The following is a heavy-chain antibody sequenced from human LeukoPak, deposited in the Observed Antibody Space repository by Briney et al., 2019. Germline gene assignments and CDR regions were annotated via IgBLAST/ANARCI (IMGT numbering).Heavy chain of an antibody. Sequence: SETLSLTCTVPGGSISSSSYYWGWIRQPPGKGLEWIGSIYYSGSTYYNPSLKSRVTMSVDTSKNQFSLKLSSVTAADTAVYYCARGAAVAGTKPEYFDYWGQGTLVTVSS. CDR1: GGSISSSSYY. D-gene: IGHD6-19*01. CDR2: IYYSGST. CDR3: ARGAAVAGTKPEYFDY. V-gene: IGHV4-39*07. J-gene: IGHJ4*02.